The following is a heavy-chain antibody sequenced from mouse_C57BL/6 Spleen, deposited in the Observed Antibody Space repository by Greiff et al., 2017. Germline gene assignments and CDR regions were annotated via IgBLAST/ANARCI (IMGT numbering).Heavy chain of an antibody. V-gene: IGHV5-16*01. CDR3: ARGMGLRRGFDY. J-gene: IGHJ2*01. Sequence: EVQVVESEGGLVQPGSSMKLSCTASGFTFSDYYMAWVRQVPEKGLEWVANINYDGSSTYYLDSLKSRFIISRDNAKNILYLQMSSLKSEDTATYYCARGMGLRRGFDYWGQGTTLTVSS. D-gene: IGHD2-4*01. CDR2: INYDGSST. CDR1: GFTFSDYY.